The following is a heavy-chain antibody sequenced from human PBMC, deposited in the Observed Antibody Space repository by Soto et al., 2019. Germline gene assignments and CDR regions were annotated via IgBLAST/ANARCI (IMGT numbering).Heavy chain of an antibody. D-gene: IGHD2-15*01. CDR3: AKDPRYCSGGTCFPEGEHWLDS. CDR1: GFTFTNYA. Sequence: GGSLRLSCAASGFTFTNYAMHWVRQGPGKGLEWVAVISYDGNTKFYTDSLKGRFSISRDNSKNTLYLQMKSLRAEDTAVYYCAKDPRYCSGGTCFPEGEHWLDSWGQGTLVTVSS. CDR2: ISYDGNTK. V-gene: IGHV3-30-3*01. J-gene: IGHJ5*01.